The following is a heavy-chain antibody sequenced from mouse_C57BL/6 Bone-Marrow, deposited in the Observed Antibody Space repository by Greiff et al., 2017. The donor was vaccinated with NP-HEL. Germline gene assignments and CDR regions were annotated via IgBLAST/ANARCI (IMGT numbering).Heavy chain of an antibody. CDR2: ISYDGSN. Sequence: ESGPGLVKPSQSLSLTCSVTGYSITSGYYWNWIRQFPGNKLEWMGYISYDGSNNYNPSLKNRISITRDTSKNQFFLKLNSVTTEDTATYYCAREPSITTVVARDYYAMDYWGQGTSVTVSS. D-gene: IGHD1-1*01. V-gene: IGHV3-6*01. CDR1: GYSITSGYY. J-gene: IGHJ4*01. CDR3: AREPSITTVVARDYYAMDY.